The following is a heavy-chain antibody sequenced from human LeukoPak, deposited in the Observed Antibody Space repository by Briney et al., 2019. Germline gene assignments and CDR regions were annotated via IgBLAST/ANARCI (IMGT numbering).Heavy chain of an antibody. V-gene: IGHV3-48*03. CDR2: ISSSGSTK. CDR1: GFTFSSYE. J-gene: IGHJ4*02. D-gene: IGHD1-7*01. CDR3: GTTRTGSTDFDH. Sequence: GGSLRLSCAASGFTFSSYEMNWVRQAPGKGLEWVSYISSSGSTKKYTDSVKGRFTLSRDNAKNTLYLEMNSLRAEDTAVYYCGTTRTGSTDFDHWGQGALVTVSS.